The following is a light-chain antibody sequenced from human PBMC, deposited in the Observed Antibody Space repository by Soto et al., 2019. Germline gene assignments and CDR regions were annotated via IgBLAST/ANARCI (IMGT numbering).Light chain of an antibody. J-gene: IGKJ1*01. V-gene: IGKV1-5*03. CDR3: QQYNSYTWT. CDR1: QSVSTW. Sequence: DIQMTQSPSTLSASVGDRVTITCRASQSVSTWLAWYQQKPGKAPKLLIYKASSLQSGVPSRFSGSGSGTEFTLTISSLQPDDFATYYCQQYNSYTWTFRQGTKAEIK. CDR2: KAS.